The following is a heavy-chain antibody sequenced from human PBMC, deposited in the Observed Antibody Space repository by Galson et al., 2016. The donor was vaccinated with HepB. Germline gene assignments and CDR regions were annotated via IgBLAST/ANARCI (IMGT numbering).Heavy chain of an antibody. CDR2: INPKSGDK. J-gene: IGHJ4*02. D-gene: IGHD2-21*02. CDR1: GYTFTDYY. Sequence: SVKVSCKASGYTFTDYYFHWVRQAPGQGLEWMGWINPKSGDKHFPQRFQGRVALTKDTSISTVYLELNRLRPDDTAIYYCTRVRPLRGLSFCGSDCYWPFDYWGQGTLVTVSS. V-gene: IGHV1-2*02. CDR3: TRVRPLRGLSFCGSDCYWPFDY.